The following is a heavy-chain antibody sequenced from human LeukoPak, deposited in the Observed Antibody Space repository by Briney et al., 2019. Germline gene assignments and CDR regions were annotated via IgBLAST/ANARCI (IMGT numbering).Heavy chain of an antibody. V-gene: IGHV1-46*01. CDR3: ARAFADVLERYYYYYMDV. CDR2: INPSGGST. CDR1: GYTFTSYY. Sequence: GASVKVSCKASGYTFTSYYMHWVRQAPGQGLEWMGIINPSGGSTSYAQKFQGRVTMTRDMSTSTVYMELSSLRSEDTAVYYCARAFADVLERYYYYYMDVWGKGTTVTVSS. D-gene: IGHD1-1*01. J-gene: IGHJ6*03.